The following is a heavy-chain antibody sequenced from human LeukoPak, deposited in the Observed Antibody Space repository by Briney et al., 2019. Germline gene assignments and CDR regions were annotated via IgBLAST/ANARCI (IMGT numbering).Heavy chain of an antibody. CDR1: GFTFSAYA. J-gene: IGHJ4*02. V-gene: IGHV3-23*01. CDR2: ITASGEST. D-gene: IGHD1-1*01. CDR3: VRSTINNFDY. Sequence: GEALRLSCAASGFTFSAYALSWVRQSPGKALEWVSSITASGESTFYADSVKGRFAISRDQSKSRLNLQMDSLRAEDTATYYCVRSTINNFDYWGQGTLVTVSS.